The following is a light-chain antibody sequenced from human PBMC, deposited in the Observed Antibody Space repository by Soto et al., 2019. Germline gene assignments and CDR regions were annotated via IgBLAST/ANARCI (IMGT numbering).Light chain of an antibody. CDR2: KAS. CDR1: QSINSW. V-gene: IGKV1-5*03. CDR3: QHYNSYSGT. J-gene: IGKJ1*01. Sequence: DIQMTQSPSTLSASVGDRVTITCRASQSINSWLAWYQQKPGKAPKLLIYKASNLESGVPSRFSGSGSGTEFTLTISSLQPDDFATYYCQHYNSYSGTFGQGTKVEI.